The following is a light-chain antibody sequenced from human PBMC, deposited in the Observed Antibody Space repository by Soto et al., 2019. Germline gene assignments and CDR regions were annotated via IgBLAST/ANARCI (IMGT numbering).Light chain of an antibody. J-gene: IGLJ1*01. Sequence: QSALTQPASVSGSPGQSITISCTGTSSDVGGYNYVSWYQQHPGKVPKLMIYDVSNRPSGVPNRFSGSKSGNTASLTISGLRPEDEADYSCSSFTSSTTYVFGTGTKLTVL. CDR3: SSFTSSTTYV. CDR2: DVS. V-gene: IGLV2-14*03. CDR1: SSDVGGYNY.